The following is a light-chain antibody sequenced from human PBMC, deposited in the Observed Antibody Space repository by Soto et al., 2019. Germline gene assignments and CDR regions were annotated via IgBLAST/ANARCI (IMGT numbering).Light chain of an antibody. CDR3: SSYAGSNNFVV. V-gene: IGLV2-8*01. CDR2: EVS. CDR1: SSDVGAYSY. Sequence: QSVLTQPPSASGAPGQSVTISFTGTSSDVGAYSYVSWYQQHPGKAPKLMIYEVSKRPSGFPDRFSGSKSGNTASLTVSGLQAEDEADYDCSSYAGSNNFVVFGGGTKLTVL. J-gene: IGLJ2*01.